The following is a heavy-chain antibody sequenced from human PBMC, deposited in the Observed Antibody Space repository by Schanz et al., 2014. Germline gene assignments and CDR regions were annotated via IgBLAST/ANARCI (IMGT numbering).Heavy chain of an antibody. Sequence: VQLLESGGGLVQPGGSLRLSCATSGLNFDYYGMNWVRQAPGKGLEWVANIGYDGSEKYYVDSVKGRFTISRDNAKNSLFLQMNSLSAEDTAVYYCAKVAPAATYLDSWGLGTLVTVSS. J-gene: IGHJ4*02. CDR2: IGYDGSEK. CDR1: GLNFDYYG. D-gene: IGHD2-2*01. CDR3: AKVAPAATYLDS. V-gene: IGHV3-33*03.